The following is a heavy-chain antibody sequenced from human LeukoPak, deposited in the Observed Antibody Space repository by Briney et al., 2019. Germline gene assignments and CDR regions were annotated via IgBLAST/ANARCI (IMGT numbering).Heavy chain of an antibody. CDR1: GFTFGSYW. J-gene: IGHJ4*02. Sequence: PGGSLRLSCAASGFTFGSYWMSWVRQAPGKGLEWVSSISSSSSYIYYADSVKGRFTISRDNAKNSLYLQMNSLRAEDTAVYYCARDTTGTSDYWGQGTLVTVSS. CDR3: ARDTTGTSDY. V-gene: IGHV3-21*01. D-gene: IGHD1-1*01. CDR2: ISSSSSYI.